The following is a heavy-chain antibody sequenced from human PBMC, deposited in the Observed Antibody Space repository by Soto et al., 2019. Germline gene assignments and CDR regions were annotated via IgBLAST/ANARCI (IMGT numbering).Heavy chain of an antibody. CDR2: ISGSGGST. V-gene: IGHV3-23*01. CDR3: AKRNPRVRELYYGSGSPALFDY. D-gene: IGHD3-10*01. CDR1: GFTFSSYA. Sequence: GGSLRLSCAASGFTFSSYAMSWVRQAPGKGLEWVSAISGSGGSTYYADSVKGRFTISRDNSKNTLYLQMNSLRAEDTAVYYCAKRNPRVRELYYGSGSPALFDYWGQGTLVTVSS. J-gene: IGHJ4*02.